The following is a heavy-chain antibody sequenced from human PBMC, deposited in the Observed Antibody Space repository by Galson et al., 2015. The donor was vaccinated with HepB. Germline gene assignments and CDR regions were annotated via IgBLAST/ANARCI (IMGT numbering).Heavy chain of an antibody. CDR2: IIPILGIA. J-gene: IGHJ6*02. D-gene: IGHD3-10*01. CDR3: ARELYYYGSGSYGGMDV. Sequence: SVKVSCKASGGTFSSYTISWVRQAPGQGLEWMGRIIPILGIANYAQKFQGRVTITADKSTSTAYMELSSLRSEDTAVYYCARELYYYGSGSYGGMDVWGQGTTVTVSS. V-gene: IGHV1-69*04. CDR1: GGTFSSYT.